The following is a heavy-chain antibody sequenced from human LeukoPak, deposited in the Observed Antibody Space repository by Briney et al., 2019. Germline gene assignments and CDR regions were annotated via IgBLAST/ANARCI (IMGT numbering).Heavy chain of an antibody. V-gene: IGHV3-43*02. CDR2: ISGDGGST. Sequence: GGSLRLSCAASGFIVDDYAMYWVRQAAGEGLEWVFLISGDGGSTYYADSVKGRFTISRDNSKNSLFLQMNSLRTEDTALYYCAKDILSEQWHDAFDIWGQGTMVTVSP. D-gene: IGHD6-19*01. CDR3: AKDILSEQWHDAFDI. J-gene: IGHJ3*02. CDR1: GFIVDDYA.